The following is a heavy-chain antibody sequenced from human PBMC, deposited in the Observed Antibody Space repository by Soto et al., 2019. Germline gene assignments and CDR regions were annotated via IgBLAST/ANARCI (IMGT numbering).Heavy chain of an antibody. CDR2: IYYSGST. D-gene: IGHD4-17*01. CDR1: CGSISSYY. V-gene: IGHV4-59*01. J-gene: IGHJ2*01. Sequence: SETLSLTCTVSCGSISSYYWSWIRQPPGKGLEWIGYIYYSGSTNYNPSLKSRVTISVDTSKNQFSLKLSSVTAADTAVYYCARGYGDYAWYFDLWGRGTLVTVSS. CDR3: ARGYGDYAWYFDL.